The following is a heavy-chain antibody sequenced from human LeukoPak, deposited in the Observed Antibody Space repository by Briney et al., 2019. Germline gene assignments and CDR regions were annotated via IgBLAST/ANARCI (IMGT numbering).Heavy chain of an antibody. V-gene: IGHV3-64D*06. CDR2: ISSNEGST. CDR3: VNRGGLLLYFIY. D-gene: IGHD3-22*01. CDR1: GFTFSSYA. J-gene: IGHJ4*02. Sequence: GGSLRLSCSASGFTFSSYAMYWVRQAPGKGLEYVSGISSNEGSTYYADSVKGRFTISRDNSKNTLYLQMSSLRAEDTAVYYCVNRGGLLLYFIYWGQGTLVTVSS.